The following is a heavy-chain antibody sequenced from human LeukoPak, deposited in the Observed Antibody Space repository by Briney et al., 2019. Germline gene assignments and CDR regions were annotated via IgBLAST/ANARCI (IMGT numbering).Heavy chain of an antibody. V-gene: IGHV1-24*01. CDR2: FDPEDGET. CDR3: ATGPNYSAQGGAFDI. CDR1: GYTLTELS. Sequence: ASVKVSCKVSGYTLTELSMHWVRQAPRKGLEWTGGFDPEDGETIYAQKFQGRVTMTEDTSTDTAYMELSSLRSEDTAVYYCATGPNYSAQGGAFDIWGQGTMVTVSS. D-gene: IGHD5-24*01. J-gene: IGHJ3*02.